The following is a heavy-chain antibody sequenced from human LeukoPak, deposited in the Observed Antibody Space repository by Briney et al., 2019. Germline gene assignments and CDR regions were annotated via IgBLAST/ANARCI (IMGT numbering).Heavy chain of an antibody. J-gene: IGHJ4*02. CDR2: IYSGGST. V-gene: IGHV3-53*01. CDR3: ARASHSGSYYVNYFDY. CDR1: GFTVSSNY. D-gene: IGHD1-26*01. Sequence: GGSLRLSCAASGFTVSSNYMSWVRQAPGKGLEWVSVIYSGGSTYYADSVKGRFTISRDNSKNTLNLQMNSLRAEDTAVYYCARASHSGSYYVNYFDYWGQGTLVTVSS.